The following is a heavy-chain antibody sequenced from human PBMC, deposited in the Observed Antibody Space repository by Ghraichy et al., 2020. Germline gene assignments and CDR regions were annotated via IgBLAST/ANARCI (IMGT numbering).Heavy chain of an antibody. CDR2: ISSSSSYI. Sequence: GESLNISCAASGFTFSSYSMNWVRQAPGKGLEWVSSISSSSSYIYYADSVKGRFTISSDNAKNSLYLQMNSLRAEDTAVYYCARDGLDCSSTSCYTDYFQHWGQGTLVTVSS. CDR1: GFTFSSYS. J-gene: IGHJ1*01. D-gene: IGHD2-2*02. CDR3: ARDGLDCSSTSCYTDYFQH. V-gene: IGHV3-21*01.